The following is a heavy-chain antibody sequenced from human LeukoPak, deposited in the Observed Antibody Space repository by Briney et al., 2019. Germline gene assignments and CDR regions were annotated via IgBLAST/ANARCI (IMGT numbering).Heavy chain of an antibody. CDR2: INPNSGGT. D-gene: IGHD2-2*01. CDR3: ARVKRYCSSTSCYPYFDY. J-gene: IGHJ4*02. Sequence: ASVTVSCKASGYTFTGYYMHWVRQAPGQGLEWMGWINPNSGGTNYAQKFQGRVTMTRDTYIRTAYMELSRLRSDDTAVYYCARVKRYCSSTSCYPYFDYWGQGTLVTVSS. CDR1: GYTFTGYY. V-gene: IGHV1-2*02.